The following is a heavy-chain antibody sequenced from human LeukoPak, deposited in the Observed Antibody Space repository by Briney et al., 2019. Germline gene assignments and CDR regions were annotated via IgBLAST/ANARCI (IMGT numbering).Heavy chain of an antibody. CDR2: VSGSGSNT. D-gene: IGHD5-18*01. V-gene: IGHV3-23*01. J-gene: IGHJ4*02. Sequence: GGSLRLSCAASGFTFSGFAMSWVRQAPGKGLEWVSVVSGSGSNTYYADSVKGRFTVSRDNSKNTVYLQMNSLRAEDAALYYCARYTYGYYTHSFDYWGQGTLVTVSS. CDR3: ARYTYGYYTHSFDY. CDR1: GFTFSGFA.